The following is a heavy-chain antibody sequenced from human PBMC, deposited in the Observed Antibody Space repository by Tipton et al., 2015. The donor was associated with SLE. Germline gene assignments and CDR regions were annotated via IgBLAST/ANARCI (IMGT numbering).Heavy chain of an antibody. J-gene: IGHJ4*02. Sequence: QLVQSGPEVKKPGASVKVSCKASGYTFTGYYMHWVRQAPGQGLEWMGRINPNSGGTNYAQKFQGRVTMTRDTSISTAYMELSRLRSDDTAVYYCARWPHDSSSPFDYWGQGTLVTVSS. CDR2: INPNSGGT. CDR3: ARWPHDSSSPFDY. CDR1: GYTFTGYY. D-gene: IGHD3-22*01. V-gene: IGHV1-2*06.